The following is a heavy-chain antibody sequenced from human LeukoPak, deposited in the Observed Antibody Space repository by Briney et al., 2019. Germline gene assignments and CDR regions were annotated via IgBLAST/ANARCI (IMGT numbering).Heavy chain of an antibody. J-gene: IGHJ6*02. D-gene: IGHD1-1*01. V-gene: IGHV7-4-1*02. CDR1: GYTFTSYA. Sequence: ASVKVSCKTSGYTFTSYAMNWVRQAPGQGLEWMGWINTNTGNPTYAQGFTGRFVFSLDTSVSTAYLQISSLKAEDTAVYYCARGFQLERRRGMDVWGQGTTVTVSS. CDR3: ARGFQLERRRGMDV. CDR2: INTNTGNP.